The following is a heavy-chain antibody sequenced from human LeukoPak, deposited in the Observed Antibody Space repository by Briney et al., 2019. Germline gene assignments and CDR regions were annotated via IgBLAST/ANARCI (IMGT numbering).Heavy chain of an antibody. Sequence: PSETLSLTCTVSGGSISSYYWSWIRQPAGKGLEWIGRIYTSGSTNYNPSLKSRVTMSVDTSKNQFSLKLSSVTAADTAVYYCARVYNPERCGYRSSWYYFDYWGQGTLVTVSS. CDR1: GGSISSYY. CDR2: IYTSGST. J-gene: IGHJ4*02. D-gene: IGHD6-13*01. CDR3: ARVYNPERCGYRSSWYYFDY. V-gene: IGHV4-4*07.